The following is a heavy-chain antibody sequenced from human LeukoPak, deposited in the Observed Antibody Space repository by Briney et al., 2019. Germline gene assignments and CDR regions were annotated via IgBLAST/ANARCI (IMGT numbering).Heavy chain of an antibody. V-gene: IGHV4-39*01. CDR1: GGSIIDNSFY. Sequence: SETLSLTCTVTGGSIIDNSFYWGWIRQPPGKGLEWIGRIFHSGTTNCNPSLERRVTIAVDTSKNQFSLRLTSVTAADTALYYCARLTDSWGQGTLVTVSS. CDR2: IFHSGTT. CDR3: ARLTDS. J-gene: IGHJ4*02.